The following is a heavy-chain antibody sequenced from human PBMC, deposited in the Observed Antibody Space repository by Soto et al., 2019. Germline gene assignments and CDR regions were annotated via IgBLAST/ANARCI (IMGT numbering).Heavy chain of an antibody. Sequence: VDSLKSSCECSGYSFTSYGMFGVRQMPGKGLYCMWIIYPGDSDTRYSPSFQGQVTISADKYISTADLQWSSLKASDTAMYYCERGVGKYYYDSSRNNGVFGIDLWGQGTTVTVSS. CDR1: GYSFTSYG. CDR2: IYPGDSDT. V-gene: IGHV5-51*01. J-gene: IGHJ6*02. D-gene: IGHD3-22*01. CDR3: ERGVGKYYYDSSRNNGVFGIDL.